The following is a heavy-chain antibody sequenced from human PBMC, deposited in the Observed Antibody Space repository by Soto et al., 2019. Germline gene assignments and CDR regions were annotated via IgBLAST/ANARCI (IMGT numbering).Heavy chain of an antibody. CDR1: GGSISSYY. CDR3: ARGISDLIVATTQFDY. D-gene: IGHD5-12*01. J-gene: IGHJ4*02. Sequence: SETLSLTCTVSGGSISSYYWSWIRQPPGKGLEWIGYIYYSGSTNYNPSLKSRVTISVDTSKNQFSLKLSSVTAADTAVYYCARGISDLIVATTQFDYWGQGTLVTVSS. V-gene: IGHV4-59*01. CDR2: IYYSGST.